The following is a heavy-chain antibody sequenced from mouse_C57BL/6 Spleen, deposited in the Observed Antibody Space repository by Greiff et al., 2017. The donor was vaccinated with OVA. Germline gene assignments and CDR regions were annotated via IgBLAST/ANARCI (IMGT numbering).Heavy chain of an antibody. CDR3: AREGDGYYLYAMDY. CDR2: IYPGDGDT. CDR1: GYAFSSSW. D-gene: IGHD2-3*01. Sequence: VQLQQSGPELVKPGASVKISCKASGYAFSSSWMNWVKQRPGKGLEWIGRIYPGDGDTNYNGKFKGKATLTADKSSSTAYMQLSSLTSEDSAVYFCAREGDGYYLYAMDYWGQGTSVTVSS. V-gene: IGHV1-82*01. J-gene: IGHJ4*01.